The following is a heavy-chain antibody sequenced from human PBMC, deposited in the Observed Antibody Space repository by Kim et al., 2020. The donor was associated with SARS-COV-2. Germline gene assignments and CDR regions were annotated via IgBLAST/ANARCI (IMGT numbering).Heavy chain of an antibody. CDR3: ARDILSLKYSSGWPTFDY. CDR1: GFTFSSYA. CDR2: ISYDGSNK. D-gene: IGHD6-19*01. V-gene: IGHV3-30-3*01. J-gene: IGHJ4*02. Sequence: GGSLRLSCAASGFTFSSYAMHWVRQAPGKGLEWVAVISYDGSNKYYADSVKGRFTISRDNSKNTLYLQMNSLRAEDTAVYYCARDILSLKYSSGWPTFDYWGQGTLVTVSS.